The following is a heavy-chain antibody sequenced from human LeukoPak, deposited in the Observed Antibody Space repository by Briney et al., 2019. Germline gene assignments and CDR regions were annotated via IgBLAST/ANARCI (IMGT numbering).Heavy chain of an antibody. CDR3: ARDYDYSLDY. V-gene: IGHV3-7*01. Sequence: GGSLRLSCTASGLTLGNYWMSWVRQAPGKGLEWVANINLDGGDKSYVGSVKGRFTISRDNAKNSLYLQMNSLGAEDTAVYYCARDYDYSLDYWGQGTLVTVSS. D-gene: IGHD4/OR15-4a*01. CDR2: INLDGGDK. CDR1: GLTLGNYW. J-gene: IGHJ4*02.